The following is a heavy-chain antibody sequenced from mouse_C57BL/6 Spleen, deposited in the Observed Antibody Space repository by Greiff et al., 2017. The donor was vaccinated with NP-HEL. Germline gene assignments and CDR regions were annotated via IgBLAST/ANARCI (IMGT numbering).Heavy chain of an antibody. Sequence: EVQVVESGPGLVKPSQSLSLTCSVTGYSITSGYYWNWIRQFPGNKLEWMGYISYDGSNNYNPSLKNRISITRDTSKNQFFLKLNSVTTEDTATYYCAREELRRSYAMDYWGQGTSVTVSS. CDR3: AREELRRSYAMDY. CDR2: ISYDGSN. D-gene: IGHD1-1*01. J-gene: IGHJ4*01. V-gene: IGHV3-6*01. CDR1: GYSITSGYY.